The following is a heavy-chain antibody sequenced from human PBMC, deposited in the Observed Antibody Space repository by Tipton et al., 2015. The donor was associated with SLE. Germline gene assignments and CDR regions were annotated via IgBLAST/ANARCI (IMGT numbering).Heavy chain of an antibody. CDR2: ISGSGGST. V-gene: IGHV3-23*01. D-gene: IGHD6-19*01. CDR1: GFTFSSYA. J-gene: IGHJ4*02. CDR3: GRGGAAVDY. Sequence: SLRLSCAASGFTFSSYAMSWVRQAPGKGLEWVSAISGSGGSTYYADSVKGRFTISRDNSKNTLYLQMHSLTVEDTAIYYCGRGGAAVDYWGQGILVTVSS.